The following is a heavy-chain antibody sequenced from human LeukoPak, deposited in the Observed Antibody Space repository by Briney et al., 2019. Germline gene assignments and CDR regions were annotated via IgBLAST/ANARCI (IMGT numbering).Heavy chain of an antibody. Sequence: GGSLRLSCAASGFTFDDYAMHWVRQAPGKGLEWVSLISGDGGSTIYADSVKGRFTISRDNSKNSLYLRMNSLITEDTALYYCAKVPLKGYNYGYYFDYWGQGTLVTVSS. D-gene: IGHD5-18*01. CDR1: GFTFDDYA. J-gene: IGHJ4*02. CDR3: AKVPLKGYNYGYYFDY. V-gene: IGHV3-43*02. CDR2: ISGDGGST.